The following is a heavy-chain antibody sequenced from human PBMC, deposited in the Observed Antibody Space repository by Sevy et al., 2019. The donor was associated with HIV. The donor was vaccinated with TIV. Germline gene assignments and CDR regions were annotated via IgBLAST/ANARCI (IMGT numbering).Heavy chain of an antibody. CDR3: AKDRMATRHVDFDY. V-gene: IGHV3-23*01. D-gene: IGHD5-12*01. Sequence: GGSLRLSCAASGFTFSSYAMSWVRQAPGKGLEWVSAISGGGGSTYYADSVKGRFTISRDNSKNTLYLQMNSLRAEDTAVYYCAKDRMATRHVDFDYWGQGTLVTVSS. J-gene: IGHJ4*02. CDR1: GFTFSSYA. CDR2: ISGGGGST.